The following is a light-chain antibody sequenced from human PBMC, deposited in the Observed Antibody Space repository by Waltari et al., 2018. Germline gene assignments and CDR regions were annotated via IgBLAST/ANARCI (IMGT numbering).Light chain of an antibody. Sequence: DIQMTQSPSSVSASVGDRVTITCRAKRDIRSWLAWYQQKPGTAPKLLIDAVSSLQSGFTLRFSESGAGTYFNFTIRSLQPEDFAIYYCQQGHGLPLTFGGGTKVEIK. CDR1: RDIRSW. V-gene: IGKV1-12*01. CDR3: QQGHGLPLT. J-gene: IGKJ4*02. CDR2: AVS.